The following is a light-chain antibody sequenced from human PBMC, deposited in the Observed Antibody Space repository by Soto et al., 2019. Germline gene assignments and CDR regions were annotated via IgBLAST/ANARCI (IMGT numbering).Light chain of an antibody. CDR1: QSVSSY. Sequence: EIVLTQSPATLSLSPGERATLSCRASQSVSSYLAWYQQKPGQAPRLLIYDASNRATGIPARFSGSGSGTGFTPTISSLAPEDFAVYYCQQRSNWPLTFGGGTKVEIK. V-gene: IGKV3-11*01. J-gene: IGKJ4*01. CDR2: DAS. CDR3: QQRSNWPLT.